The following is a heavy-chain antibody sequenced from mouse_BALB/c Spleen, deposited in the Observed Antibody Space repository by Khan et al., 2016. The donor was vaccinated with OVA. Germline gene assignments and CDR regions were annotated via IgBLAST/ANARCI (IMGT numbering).Heavy chain of an antibody. CDR1: GYTFTSYW. CDR2: IGPGSGSA. J-gene: IGHJ4*01. V-gene: IGHV1S41*01. CDR3: ASSNYYGRGLYAMEY. D-gene: IGHD1-1*01. Sequence: DLVEPGASVKLSCKASGYTFTSYWINWIKKRPGQGLEWIGQIGPGSGSAYYNDLFKGKATLTVDTSSTTVYIQLSSLSSEDSAFYFCASSNYYGRGLYAMEYWGQGTSVTVSS.